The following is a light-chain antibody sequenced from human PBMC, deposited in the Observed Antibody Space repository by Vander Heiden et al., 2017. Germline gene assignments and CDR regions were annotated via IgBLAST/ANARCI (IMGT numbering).Light chain of an antibody. CDR1: QSVSSN. CDR2: GAS. V-gene: IGKV3-15*01. J-gene: IGKJ2*01. Sequence: EIVMTQSPATLSVSPGERATLSCRASQSVSSNLAWYPQNPGQAPRLLIYGASTRATGIPARFSGTGSGPQFPLTIRRLQSEDFPVNYCQQYKNSAPKSTF. CDR3: QQYKNSAPKST.